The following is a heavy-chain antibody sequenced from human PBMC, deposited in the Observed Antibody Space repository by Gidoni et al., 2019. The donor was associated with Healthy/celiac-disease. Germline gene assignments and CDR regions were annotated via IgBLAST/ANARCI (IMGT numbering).Heavy chain of an antibody. D-gene: IGHD3-16*02. J-gene: IGHJ4*02. CDR3: AHSQYDYVWGSYRYPTAAFDY. CDR2: IYWDDDK. CDR1: GFSLSTSGVG. V-gene: IGHV2-5*02. Sequence: QITLKESGPTLVKPTQTLTLTCTFPGFSLSTSGVGVGWIRQPPGKALEWLALIYWDDDKRYSPSLKSRLTITKYTSKNQVVLTMTNMDPVDTATYYCAHSQYDYVWGSYRYPTAAFDYWGQGTLVTVSS.